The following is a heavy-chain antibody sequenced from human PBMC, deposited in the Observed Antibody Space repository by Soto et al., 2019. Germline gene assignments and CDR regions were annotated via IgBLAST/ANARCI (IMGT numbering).Heavy chain of an antibody. CDR3: ASKPHSGSHFDS. CDR1: GGTFSSL. V-gene: IGHV1-69*01. D-gene: IGHD1-26*01. Sequence: QVQLVQSGSEGKKPGSSVKVSCKASGGTFSSLNWVRQAPGQGLEWMGGSIPIFGRGDPAQKFQGRATITADESTSTAYLELTSLRSDDTAVYYCASKPHSGSHFDSWGEGTLVTVSS. CDR2: SIPIFGRG. J-gene: IGHJ4*02.